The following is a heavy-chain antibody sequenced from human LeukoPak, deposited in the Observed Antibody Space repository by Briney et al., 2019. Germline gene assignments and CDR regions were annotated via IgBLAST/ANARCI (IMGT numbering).Heavy chain of an antibody. Sequence: SQTLSLTCTVSGGSISSGSYYWSWIRQPAGKGLEWIGRIYTSGSTNYNPSLKSRVTISVDTSKNQLSLKLSSVTAADTAVYYCARDGLDDYGDYCWGQGTLVTVSS. J-gene: IGHJ4*02. D-gene: IGHD4-17*01. V-gene: IGHV4-61*02. CDR1: GGSISSGSYY. CDR2: IYTSGST. CDR3: ARDGLDDYGDYC.